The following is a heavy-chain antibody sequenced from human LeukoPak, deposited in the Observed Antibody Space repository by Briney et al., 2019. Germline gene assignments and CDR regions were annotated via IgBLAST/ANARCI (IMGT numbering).Heavy chain of an antibody. V-gene: IGHV4-59*08. CDR1: GVSISSYY. D-gene: IGHD2-21*01. CDR2: IYYIGST. Sequence: PSETLSLTCTVSGVSISSYYWSWIRQPPGKGLEWIGYIYYIGSTNYNPSLKSRVTISVDTSKNQFSLKLSSVTAADTAVYYCARGVVIAPQTFDYWGQGTLVTVSS. CDR3: ARGVVIAPQTFDY. J-gene: IGHJ4*02.